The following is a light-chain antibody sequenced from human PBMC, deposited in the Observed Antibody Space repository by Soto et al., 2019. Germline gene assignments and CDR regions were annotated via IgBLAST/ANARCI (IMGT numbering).Light chain of an antibody. CDR2: DVT. J-gene: IGLJ2*01. CDR3: SSYTSGSTHVV. V-gene: IGLV2-14*01. CDR1: SSDVGGYNY. Sequence: QSALTQPASVSGSPGQSITISCTGTSSDVGGYNYVSWYQQHPGKAPKLMIYDVTNRPSGVSNRFSGSKSGNTASLAISGLEAEDEAEDYCSSYTSGSTHVVFGGGTKLTVL.